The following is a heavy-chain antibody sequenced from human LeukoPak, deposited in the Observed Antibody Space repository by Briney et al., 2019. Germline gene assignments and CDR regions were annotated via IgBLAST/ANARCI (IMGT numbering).Heavy chain of an antibody. CDR2: IWYDGSNK. J-gene: IGHJ4*02. V-gene: IGHV3-33*01. Sequence: PGRSLRLSCAASGFTFSSYGMHWVRQAPGKGLEWVAVIWYDGSNKYNADSVKGRFTISRDNSKNTLYLQMNSLRAEDTAVYYCARAVRYSSGRGYDYWGQGTLVTVSS. D-gene: IGHD6-19*01. CDR1: GFTFSSYG. CDR3: ARAVRYSSGRGYDY.